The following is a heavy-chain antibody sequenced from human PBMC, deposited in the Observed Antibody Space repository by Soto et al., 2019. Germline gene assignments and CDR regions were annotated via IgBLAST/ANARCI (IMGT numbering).Heavy chain of an antibody. V-gene: IGHV1-2*02. CDR2: INPNSGDT. CDR1: GYTFNGYY. D-gene: IGHD1-1*01. CDR3: ARHTTYYCMDV. J-gene: IGHJ6*02. Sequence: QVQLVQSGAEVMKPGASVMVSCKASGYTFNGYYMHWVRQAPGQGLEWMGWINPNSGDTNYAQKFQDRVTMTRDTSIGTAYMELSSLRSDDTAVYYCARHTTYYCMDVWGQGTTVTVSS.